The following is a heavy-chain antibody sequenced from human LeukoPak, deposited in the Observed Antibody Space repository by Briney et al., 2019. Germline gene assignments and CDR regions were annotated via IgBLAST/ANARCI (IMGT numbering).Heavy chain of an antibody. J-gene: IGHJ3*02. CDR2: ISYDGSNK. Sequence: GGSLRLSCAASGFTFSSYGMHWVRQAPGKGLEWVAVISYDGSNKYYADSVKGRFTISRDNSKNTLYLQMNSLRAEDTAVYHCAKIYCSGGSCYHGAFDIWGQGTMVTVSS. D-gene: IGHD2-15*01. CDR1: GFTFSSYG. V-gene: IGHV3-30*18. CDR3: AKIYCSGGSCYHGAFDI.